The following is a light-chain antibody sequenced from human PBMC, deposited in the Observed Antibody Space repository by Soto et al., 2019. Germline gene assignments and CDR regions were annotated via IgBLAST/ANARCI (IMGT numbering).Light chain of an antibody. CDR2: DVS. CDR1: SSDVGGYNY. CDR3: CSYAGSYTL. Sequence: QSALTQPRSVSGSPGQSVTISCTGTSSDVGGYNYVSWYQQHPGKAPKLVIYDVSKRPSGVPDRFSGSKSGNTASLTISGLQAEDEADYYCCSYAGSYTLFGGGTQLTVL. V-gene: IGLV2-11*01. J-gene: IGLJ2*01.